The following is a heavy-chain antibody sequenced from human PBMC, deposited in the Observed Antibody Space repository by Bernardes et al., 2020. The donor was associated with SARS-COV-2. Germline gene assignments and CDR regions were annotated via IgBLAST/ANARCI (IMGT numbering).Heavy chain of an antibody. J-gene: IGHJ5*02. Sequence: SETLSLTCTVSGGSISSYYWSWIRQPPGKGLEWIGYIYYSGSTNYNPSLKSRVTISVDTSKNQFSLKLSSVTAADTAVYYCARLSLGYCSSTSCYSGLDPWGQGNLGTVFS. CDR3: ARLSLGYCSSTSCYSGLDP. D-gene: IGHD2-2*01. CDR1: GGSISSYY. CDR2: IYYSGST. V-gene: IGHV4-59*01.